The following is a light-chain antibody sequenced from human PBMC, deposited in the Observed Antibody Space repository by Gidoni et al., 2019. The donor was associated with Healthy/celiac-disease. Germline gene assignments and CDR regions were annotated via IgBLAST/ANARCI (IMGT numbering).Light chain of an antibody. V-gene: IGLV1-51*02. J-gene: IGLJ1*01. CDR2: ENN. CDR3: GTWDSSLSARYV. CDR1: SSNIGNNY. Sequence: SVSAAPGQKVTISCSGSSSNIGNNYVSWYQQLPGTAPKLLIYENNKRPSGIPDRFSGSKSGTSATLGITGLQTGDEADYYCGTWDSSLSARYVFGTGTKVTVL.